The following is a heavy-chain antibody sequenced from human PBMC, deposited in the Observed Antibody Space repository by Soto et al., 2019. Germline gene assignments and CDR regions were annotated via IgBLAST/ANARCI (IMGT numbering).Heavy chain of an antibody. Sequence: QVQLQESGPGLVKPSQTLSLTCTVSGGSISSGDYSWSWIRQPPGKGLEWIGYIYYSGSTYYNPSLKSRVTISVDTSKNQFSLKLSSVTAADTAVYYCARDRGYFDWLLYLDYWGQGTLVTVSS. CDR3: ARDRGYFDWLLYLDY. CDR1: GGSISSGDYS. V-gene: IGHV4-30-4*01. D-gene: IGHD3-9*01. J-gene: IGHJ4*02. CDR2: IYYSGST.